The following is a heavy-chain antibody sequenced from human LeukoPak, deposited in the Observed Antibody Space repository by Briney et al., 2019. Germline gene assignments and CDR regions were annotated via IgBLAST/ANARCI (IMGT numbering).Heavy chain of an antibody. J-gene: IGHJ5*02. CDR2: INSDGSTT. CDR1: GMTFSKYS. CDR3: ARGLFEYSGSSTSP. D-gene: IGHD6-6*01. V-gene: IGHV3-74*01. Sequence: GGSLRLSCAASGMTFSKYSMTWVRQAPGKGLVWVSRINSDGSTTSYADSVKGRFTISRDNAKNTLYLQMNSLRAEDTAVYYCARGLFEYSGSSTSPWGQGTLVTVSS.